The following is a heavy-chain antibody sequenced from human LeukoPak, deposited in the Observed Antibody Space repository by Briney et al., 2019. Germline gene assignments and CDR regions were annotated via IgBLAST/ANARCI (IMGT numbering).Heavy chain of an antibody. CDR2: INHSGST. D-gene: IGHD3-10*01. CDR3: ARWAMVRGAFDY. Sequence: PSETLSLTCAVYGGSFSGYYWSWIRQPPGKGLEWIGEINHSGSTNYNPSLKSRVTISVDTSKNQFSLKLSSVTAADTAVYYCARWAMVRGAFDYWGQGTLVTVSS. V-gene: IGHV4-34*01. J-gene: IGHJ4*02. CDR1: GGSFSGYY.